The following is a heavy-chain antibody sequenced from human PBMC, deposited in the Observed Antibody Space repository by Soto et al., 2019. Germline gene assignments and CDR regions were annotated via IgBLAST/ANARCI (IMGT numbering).Heavy chain of an antibody. CDR1: GFSFSSYY. V-gene: IGHV3-72*01. D-gene: IGHD3-16*01. Sequence: PGGSLRLSCAASGFSFSSYYMDWVRQAPGKGPEWVARVKHSPKNYSTEYAASVRGRFTISRDDSQSSLFLQMNNLKTDDTAVYYCVRNDLGWLVPWGKGTRVTAPQ. CDR2: VKHSPKNYST. J-gene: IGHJ5*02. CDR3: VRNDLGWLVP.